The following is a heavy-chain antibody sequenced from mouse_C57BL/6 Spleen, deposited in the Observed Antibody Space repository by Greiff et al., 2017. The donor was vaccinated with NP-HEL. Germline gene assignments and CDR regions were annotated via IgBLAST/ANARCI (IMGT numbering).Heavy chain of an antibody. Sequence: VQLQQPGAELVMPGASVKLSCKASGYTFTSYWMHWVKQRPGQGLEWIGEIDPSDSYTNYNQKFKGKSTLTVDKSSSTAYMQLSSLTSEDSAVYYCARCSNYGGYFDVWGTGTTVTVSS. V-gene: IGHV1-69*01. CDR1: GYTFTSYW. CDR2: IDPSDSYT. CDR3: ARCSNYGGYFDV. D-gene: IGHD2-5*01. J-gene: IGHJ1*03.